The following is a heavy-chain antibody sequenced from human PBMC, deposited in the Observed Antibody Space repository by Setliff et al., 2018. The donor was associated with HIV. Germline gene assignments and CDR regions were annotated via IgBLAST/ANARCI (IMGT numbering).Heavy chain of an antibody. Sequence: GGSLRLSCAASRFDFNNYWMCWVRQAPGKGLEWVANVGQDGSEKNYVDSVKGRFTISRDNAKNSMDLQMNSLRAEDTAIYYCARKLRPGHGVDVWGQGTTVTVSS. J-gene: IGHJ6*02. CDR3: ARKLRPGHGVDV. CDR2: VGQDGSEK. V-gene: IGHV3-7*01. CDR1: RFDFNNYW. D-gene: IGHD3-10*01.